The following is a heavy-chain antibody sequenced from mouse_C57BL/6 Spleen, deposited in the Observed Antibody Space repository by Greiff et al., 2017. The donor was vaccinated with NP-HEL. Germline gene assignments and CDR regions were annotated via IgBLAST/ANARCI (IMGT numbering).Heavy chain of an antibody. CDR3: AVYYDYASWFAD. CDR1: GFNIKDYY. D-gene: IGHD2-4*01. V-gene: IGHV14-2*01. CDR2: IDPEDGET. Sequence: EVQLQQSGAELVKPGASVKLSCTASGFNIKDYYMHWVKQRPEQGLEWIGRIDPEDGETKYAPKFPAKATITAAPSSTPAYLQLSSLTSEDTAVYYCAVYYDYASWFADWGQGTLVTVSA. J-gene: IGHJ3*01.